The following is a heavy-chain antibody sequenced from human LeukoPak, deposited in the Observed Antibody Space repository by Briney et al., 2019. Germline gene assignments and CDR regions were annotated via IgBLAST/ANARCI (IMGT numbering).Heavy chain of an antibody. CDR3: ARDLSGTYQTDY. D-gene: IGHD3-10*01. V-gene: IGHV1-2*02. CDR2: MNPNSGGT. Sequence: ASVKVSCEASGYTFTDYYMHWVRQAPGQGLEWMGWMNPNSGGTNYPQKFQGRVTMTRDTSINTAYMELSRLRSDDTAVYYCARDLSGTYQTDYWGQGTLVTVSS. CDR1: GYTFTDYY. J-gene: IGHJ4*02.